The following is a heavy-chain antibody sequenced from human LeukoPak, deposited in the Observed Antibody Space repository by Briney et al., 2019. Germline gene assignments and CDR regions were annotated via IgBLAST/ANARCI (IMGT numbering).Heavy chain of an antibody. CDR1: GYSFTSYW. CDR2: IYPGDSDT. CDR3: ARHVDCSSTSCPGDY. V-gene: IGHV5-51*01. J-gene: IGHJ4*02. Sequence: GESLKISCESSGYSFTSYWIAWVRQMPGKGLEWMGIIYPGDSDTRYSPSFQGRVTISADKSISTAYLQWSSLKASDTVMYYCARHVDCSSTSCPGDYWGQGTLVTVSS. D-gene: IGHD2-2*01.